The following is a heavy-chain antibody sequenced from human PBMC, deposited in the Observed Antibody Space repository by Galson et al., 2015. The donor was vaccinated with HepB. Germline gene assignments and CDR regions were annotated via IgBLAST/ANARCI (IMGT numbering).Heavy chain of an antibody. D-gene: IGHD2-2*02. V-gene: IGHV1-69*06. Sequence: SVKVSCKASGGTFSSYAISWVRQAPGQGLEWMGGIIPIFGTANYAQKFQGRVTITADKSTSTAYMELSSLRSEDTAVYYCARGIVVVPAAIKYYYYGMDVWGQGTTVTVSS. CDR3: ARGIVVVPAAIKYYYYGMDV. J-gene: IGHJ6*02. CDR1: GGTFSSYA. CDR2: IIPIFGTA.